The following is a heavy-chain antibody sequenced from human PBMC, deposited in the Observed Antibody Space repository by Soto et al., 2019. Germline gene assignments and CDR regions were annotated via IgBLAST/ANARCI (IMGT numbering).Heavy chain of an antibody. CDR1: GFTFSSYS. V-gene: IGHV3-48*01. J-gene: IGHJ5*02. CDR3: ARARPPNWFDP. Sequence: EVQLVESGGGLVQPGGSLRLSCAASGFTFSSYSMNWVRQAPGKGLEWVSYISSSSSTIYYADSVKGRFTISRDNAKNSLNLQMNSLRAEDTAVYYCARARPPNWFDPWGQGTLVTVSS. CDR2: ISSSSSTI.